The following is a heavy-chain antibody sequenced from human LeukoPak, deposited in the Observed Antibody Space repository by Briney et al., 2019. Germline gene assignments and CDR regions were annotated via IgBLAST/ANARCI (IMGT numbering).Heavy chain of an antibody. CDR2: IYSGGST. V-gene: IGHV3-66*04. CDR3: ARQAGIAVAGPYYYYYYYMDV. Sequence: GGSLRLSCAASGFTVSSNYMSWVRQAPGKGLEWVSVIYSGGSTYYADSVKGRFTISRDNSKNTLYLQMNSLRAEDTAVYYCARQAGIAVAGPYYYYYYYMDVWGRGTTVTISS. D-gene: IGHD6-19*01. J-gene: IGHJ6*03. CDR1: GFTVSSNY.